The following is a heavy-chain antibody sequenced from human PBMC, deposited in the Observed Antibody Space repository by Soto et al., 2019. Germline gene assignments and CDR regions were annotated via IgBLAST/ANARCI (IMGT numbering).Heavy chain of an antibody. CDR3: ARDLRPRDDFWSGFRPTLENYYGMDV. CDR1: GGSISSGGYY. Sequence: LSLTCTVSGGSISSGGYYWSWIRQHPGKGLEWIGYIYYSGSTYYNPSLKSRVTISVDTSKNQFSLKLSSVTAADTAVYYCARDLRPRDDFWSGFRPTLENYYGMDVWGQGTTVTVSS. CDR2: IYYSGST. V-gene: IGHV4-31*03. D-gene: IGHD3-3*01. J-gene: IGHJ6*02.